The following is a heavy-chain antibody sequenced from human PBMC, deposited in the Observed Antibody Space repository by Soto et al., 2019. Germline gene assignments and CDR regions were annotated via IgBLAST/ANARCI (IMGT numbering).Heavy chain of an antibody. Sequence: GGSLRLSCAASGFTFSSYNMNWVRQAPGKGLEWVSYISSSGGTIYYAGSVKGRFTISRDNAKNSLYLQMDSLRAEDTAVYYCARVSQCSGGSCYHSDSWGQGTLVTVSS. V-gene: IGHV3-48*01. D-gene: IGHD2-15*01. CDR1: GFTFSSYN. CDR2: ISSSGGTI. J-gene: IGHJ5*01. CDR3: ARVSQCSGGSCYHSDS.